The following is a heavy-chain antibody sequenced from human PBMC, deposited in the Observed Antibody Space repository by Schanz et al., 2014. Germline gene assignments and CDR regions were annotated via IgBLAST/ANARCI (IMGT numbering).Heavy chain of an antibody. D-gene: IGHD7-27*01. CDR2: ISNGGSDE. CDR1: GFIFSNYG. V-gene: IGHV3-30*03. CDR3: ARELPGVVAFDF. Sequence: VQLVESGGGLVQPGGSLRLSCAASGFIFSNYGMHWVRQAPGGGLEWVAGISNGGSDEYYVDSVKGRITISRDNSKDILYLQIYSLGTDDTAVYYCARELPGVVAFDFWGQGTMXTVSS. J-gene: IGHJ3*01.